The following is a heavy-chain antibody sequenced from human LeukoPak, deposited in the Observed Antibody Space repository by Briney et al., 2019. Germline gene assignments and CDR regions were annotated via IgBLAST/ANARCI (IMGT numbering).Heavy chain of an antibody. CDR1: GFTFSSYA. Sequence: GRSLRLSRAASGFTFSSYAVHWVRQAPGKGLEWVAVISYDESNKYYTDSVKGRFTISRDNSKNTLYLQMNSLRTEDTAVYFCARPPIYCSSTSCFQADYWGQGTLVTVSS. J-gene: IGHJ4*02. V-gene: IGHV3-30-3*01. CDR3: ARPPIYCSSTSCFQADY. D-gene: IGHD2-2*01. CDR2: ISYDESNK.